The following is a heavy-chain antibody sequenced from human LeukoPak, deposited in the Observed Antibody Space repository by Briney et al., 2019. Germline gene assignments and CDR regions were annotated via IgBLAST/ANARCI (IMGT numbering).Heavy chain of an antibody. V-gene: IGHV1-46*01. CDR3: ARSSRYYGSGSGWFDP. D-gene: IGHD3-10*01. J-gene: IGHJ5*02. CDR1: GYTFTSYY. Sequence: ASVKVSCKASGYTFTSYYMHWVRQAPGQGLEWMGIINPSGGSTSYAQKFQGRVTMTRDASTSTVYMELSSLRSEDTAVYYCARSSRYYGSGSGWFDPWGQGTLVTVSS. CDR2: INPSGGST.